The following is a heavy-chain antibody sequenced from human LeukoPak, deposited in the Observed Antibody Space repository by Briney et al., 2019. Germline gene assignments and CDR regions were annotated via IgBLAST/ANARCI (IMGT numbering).Heavy chain of an antibody. Sequence: GVSLRLSCAASGFTFSSYAMSWVRQAPGKGLEWVSAISGSGGSTYYADSVKGRFTISRDNSKNTLYLQMNSLRAEDTAVYYCAKDEYSSSWYGWFDPWGQGTLVTVSS. CDR3: AKDEYSSSWYGWFDP. V-gene: IGHV3-23*01. CDR1: GFTFSSYA. J-gene: IGHJ5*02. CDR2: ISGSGGST. D-gene: IGHD6-13*01.